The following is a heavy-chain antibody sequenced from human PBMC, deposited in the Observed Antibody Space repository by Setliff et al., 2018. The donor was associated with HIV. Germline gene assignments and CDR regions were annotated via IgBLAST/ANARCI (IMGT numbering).Heavy chain of an antibody. V-gene: IGHV4-61*05. CDR2: VFYNGDT. D-gene: IGHD3-3*01. Sequence: PSETLSLTCTVSGGSISSSGFYWSWIRQSPGKGLEWIGYVFYNGDTAYNPSLKSRLTISVDTSKSQFSLKLTSVTAADTAVYYCARQMTIPGVAVTPVDYWGQGALVTVSS. CDR3: ARQMTIPGVAVTPVDY. CDR1: GGSISSSGFY. J-gene: IGHJ4*02.